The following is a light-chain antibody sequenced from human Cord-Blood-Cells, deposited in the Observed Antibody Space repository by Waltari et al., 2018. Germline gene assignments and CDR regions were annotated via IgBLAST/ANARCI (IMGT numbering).Light chain of an antibody. CDR3: AAWDDSLSGRV. Sequence: QSVLTQPPSASGTPGQRVTISCSGSSSNIGRNYVYWYQQLPGTAPKLLIYRNNPRPSGVPDRFSGPKSCSSAALAISGLRSEDEADYYCAAWDDSLSGRVFGGGTKLTVL. V-gene: IGLV1-47*01. CDR1: SSNIGRNY. CDR2: RNN. J-gene: IGLJ3*02.